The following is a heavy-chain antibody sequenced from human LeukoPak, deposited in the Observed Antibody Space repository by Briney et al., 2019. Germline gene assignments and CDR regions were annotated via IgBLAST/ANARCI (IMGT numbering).Heavy chain of an antibody. V-gene: IGHV4-59*01. CDR3: ARAYSYGYHVDY. CDR1: GGSISSYY. J-gene: IGHJ4*02. D-gene: IGHD5-18*01. Sequence: SETLSLTCTVSGGSISSYYWSWIRQPPGKGLEWIGYIYYSGSTNYNPSLKSRVTISVDTSKNQFSLKLSSVTAADTAVYYCARAYSYGYHVDYWGQGTLVTVSS. CDR2: IYYSGST.